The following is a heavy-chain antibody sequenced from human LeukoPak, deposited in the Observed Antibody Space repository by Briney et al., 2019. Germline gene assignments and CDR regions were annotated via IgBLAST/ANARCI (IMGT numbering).Heavy chain of an antibody. Sequence: GGSLRLSCAASGFTVSSNYMSWVRQAPGKGLEWVSAISGSGGSTYYADSVKGRFTISRDNSKNTLYLQMNSLRAEDTAVYYCAKDRGNTAMGKRIPFDYWGQGTLVTVSS. V-gene: IGHV3-23*01. CDR2: ISGSGGST. J-gene: IGHJ4*02. CDR1: GFTVSSNY. D-gene: IGHD5-18*01. CDR3: AKDRGNTAMGKRIPFDY.